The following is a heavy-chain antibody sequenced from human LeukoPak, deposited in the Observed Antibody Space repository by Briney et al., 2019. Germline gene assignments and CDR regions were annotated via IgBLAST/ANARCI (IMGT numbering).Heavy chain of an antibody. CDR2: IYYSGST. Sequence: SETLSPTCTVPGGSISSYYWSWIRQPPGKGLEWIGYIYYSGSTNYNPSLKSRVTISVDTSKNQFSLKLSSVTAADTAVYYCARVAHCSSTTCYQGIFDYWGQGTLVTVSS. J-gene: IGHJ4*02. D-gene: IGHD2-2*01. V-gene: IGHV4-59*01. CDR3: ARVAHCSSTTCYQGIFDY. CDR1: GGSISSYY.